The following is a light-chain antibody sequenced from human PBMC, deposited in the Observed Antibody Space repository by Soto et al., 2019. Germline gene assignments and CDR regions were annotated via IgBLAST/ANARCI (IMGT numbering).Light chain of an antibody. Sequence: DLQMTQSPSSLSAYVGDRVTITCQASQDIKNYLNWYQQKPGKAPNLLIYDASNLAIGVSSRFSGSGSGTDFTLSISSLQPDDIGTYYCQRYNNLPPITFGQGTKLEIK. V-gene: IGKV1-33*01. J-gene: IGKJ2*01. CDR1: QDIKNY. CDR2: DAS. CDR3: QRYNNLPPIT.